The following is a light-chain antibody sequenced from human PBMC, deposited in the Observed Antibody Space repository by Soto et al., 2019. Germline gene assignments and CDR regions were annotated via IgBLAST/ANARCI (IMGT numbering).Light chain of an antibody. CDR1: QSIATY. CDR2: TAS. J-gene: IGKJ4*01. V-gene: IGKV1-39*01. Sequence: DIQMTQSPSSLSASVGDRVTITCRAGQSIATYLNWYQQKPGKAPVLLIYTASNLKSGVPSRFSGSGSGTDFTLNISGXQPEDFATYYCQQSYGPPFTFGGGTKVDIK. CDR3: QQSYGPPFT.